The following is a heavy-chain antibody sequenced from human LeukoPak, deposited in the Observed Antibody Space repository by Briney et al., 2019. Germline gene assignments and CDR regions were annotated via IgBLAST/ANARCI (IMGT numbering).Heavy chain of an antibody. Sequence: GGSLRLSCAASGFTFSTFEMSWVRQAPGKGLKWVSYISSSGDTRFYADSVKGRFTISRDNAKNSLFLQMNSLRVEDTALYFCAGGYGSYSPDYWGQGTRVTVS. CDR2: ISSSGDTR. J-gene: IGHJ4*02. CDR3: AGGYGSYSPDY. CDR1: GFTFSTFE. D-gene: IGHD1-26*01. V-gene: IGHV3-48*03.